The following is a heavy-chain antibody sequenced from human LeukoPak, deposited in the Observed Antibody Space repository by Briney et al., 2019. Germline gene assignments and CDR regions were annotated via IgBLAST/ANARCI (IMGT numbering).Heavy chain of an antibody. V-gene: IGHV1-2*02. CDR2: INANSGGT. D-gene: IGHD3-9*01. CDR3: ARSSRYDIWTGYPY. J-gene: IGHJ4*02. Sequence: ASVKVSCKASGYTFTGYYMHWVRRAPGQGLEWMGWINANSGGTNYAQKFQGRVTMTRDTSISTAYMELSRLRSDDTAVYYCARSSRYDIWTGYPYWGQGTLVTVSP. CDR1: GYTFTGYY.